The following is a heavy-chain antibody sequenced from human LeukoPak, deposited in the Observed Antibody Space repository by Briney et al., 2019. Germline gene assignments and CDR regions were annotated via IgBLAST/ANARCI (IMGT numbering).Heavy chain of an antibody. CDR2: VIPVFGSP. CDR3: ARNWGVQYPPHYFFDY. V-gene: IGHV1-69*05. Sequence: SVKVSCKVSGGTFNTYAINWVRQAPGQGLEWMGGVIPVFGSPDYAQKFQDRVTITTDKSTKTVYMELSSLQAEDTAFYYCARNWGVQYPPHYFFDYWGQGTLVTVSS. CDR1: GGTFNTYA. J-gene: IGHJ4*02. D-gene: IGHD3-10*01.